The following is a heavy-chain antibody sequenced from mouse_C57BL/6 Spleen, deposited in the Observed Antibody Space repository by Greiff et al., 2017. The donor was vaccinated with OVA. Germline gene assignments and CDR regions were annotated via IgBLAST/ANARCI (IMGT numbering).Heavy chain of an antibody. V-gene: IGHV1-81*01. CDR2: IYPRSGNT. Sequence: VQLKESGAELARPGASVKLSCKASGYTFTSYGISWVKQRTGQGLEWIGEIYPRSGNTYYNEKFKGKATLTADKSSSTAYMELRSLTSEDSAVYFCARSGYYGSSFDYWGQGTTLTVSS. J-gene: IGHJ2*01. CDR1: GYTFTSYG. D-gene: IGHD1-1*01. CDR3: ARSGYYGSSFDY.